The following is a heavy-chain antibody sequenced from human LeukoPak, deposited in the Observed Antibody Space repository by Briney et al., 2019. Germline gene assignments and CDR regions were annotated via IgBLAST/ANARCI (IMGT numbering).Heavy chain of an antibody. CDR3: ARILRDSFYDYVWGSYRPLDY. J-gene: IGHJ4*02. D-gene: IGHD3-16*02. V-gene: IGHV2-26*01. CDR1: GFSLSNARMG. Sequence: SGPTLVNPTETLTLTCTVSGFSLSNARMGVSWIRQPPGKALEWLAHIFSNDEKSYSTSLKSRVTISKDTSKSQVVLTMTNMDRVDSATYYCARILRDSFYDYVWGSYRPLDYWGQGTLVTVSS. CDR2: IFSNDEK.